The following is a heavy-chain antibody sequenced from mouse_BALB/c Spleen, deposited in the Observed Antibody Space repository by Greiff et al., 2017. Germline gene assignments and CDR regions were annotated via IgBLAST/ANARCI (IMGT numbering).Heavy chain of an antibody. J-gene: IGHJ4*01. CDR2: IWGDGST. Sequence: VKLMESGPGLVAPSQSLSITCPVSGFSLTGYGVNWVRQPPGKGLEWLGMIWGDGSTDYNSALKSRLSISKDNSKSQVFLKMNSLQTDDTARYYCARDNRYDGDYAMDYWGQGTSVTVSS. D-gene: IGHD2-12*01. CDR1: GFSLTGYG. V-gene: IGHV2-6-7*01. CDR3: ARDNRYDGDYAMDY.